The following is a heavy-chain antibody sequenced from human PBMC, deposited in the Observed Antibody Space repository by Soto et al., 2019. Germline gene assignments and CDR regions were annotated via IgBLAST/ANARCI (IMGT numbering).Heavy chain of an antibody. CDR2: INAGNGNT. CDR1: GCTFTSYA. V-gene: IGHV1-3*01. J-gene: IGHJ4*02. CDR3: ARAAGGAARFF. D-gene: IGHD6-6*01. Sequence: ASVKVSCKASGCTFTSYAMHWVRQAPGQRLEWMGWINAGNGNTKYSQKFQGRVTITRDTSASTAYMELSSLGSEDTAVYYCARAAGGAARFFWGQGTLVTVSS.